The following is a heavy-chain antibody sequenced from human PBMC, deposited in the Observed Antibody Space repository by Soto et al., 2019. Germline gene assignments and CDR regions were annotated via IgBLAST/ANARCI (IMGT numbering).Heavy chain of an antibody. CDR1: GGSISSSSYY. CDR3: ARQWVWVSGSYYTDY. D-gene: IGHD1-26*01. J-gene: IGHJ4*02. CDR2: IYYSGST. Sequence: QLQLQESGPGLVKPSETLSLTCTVSGGSISSSSYYWGWIRQPPGKGLEWIGSIYYSGSTYYNPSRKSRLTISVDTYKNPFSVKLSSVTAADTAVYYCARQWVWVSGSYYTDYGGQGTLVTVSS. V-gene: IGHV4-39*01.